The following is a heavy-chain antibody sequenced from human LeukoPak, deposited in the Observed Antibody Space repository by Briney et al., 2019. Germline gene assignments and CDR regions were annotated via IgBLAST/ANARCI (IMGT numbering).Heavy chain of an antibody. CDR3: ARAGLVVVAATVTYYFDY. D-gene: IGHD2-15*01. CDR2: ISYDGSNK. V-gene: IGHV3-30*01. J-gene: IGHJ4*02. CDR1: GFTFSSYA. Sequence: GGSLRLSCAASGFTFSSYAMHWVRRAPGKGLEWVAVISYDGSNKYYADSVKGRFTISRDNSKNTLYLQMNSLRAEDTAVYYCARAGLVVVAATVTYYFDYWGQGTLVTVSS.